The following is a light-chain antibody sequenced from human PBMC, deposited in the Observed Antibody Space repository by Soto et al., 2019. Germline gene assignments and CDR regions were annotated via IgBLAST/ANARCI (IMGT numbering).Light chain of an antibody. CDR2: KAS. Sequence: DIQMTQSPSTLSGSVGDRVTITCRASQTISSWLAWYQQKPGKAPKLLTYKASTLKSGVPSRFGGSGSGTEFTLTISSLQPDDFATYYCQHYNSYSEAFGQGTKV. CDR3: QHYNSYSEA. CDR1: QTISSW. J-gene: IGKJ1*01. V-gene: IGKV1-5*03.